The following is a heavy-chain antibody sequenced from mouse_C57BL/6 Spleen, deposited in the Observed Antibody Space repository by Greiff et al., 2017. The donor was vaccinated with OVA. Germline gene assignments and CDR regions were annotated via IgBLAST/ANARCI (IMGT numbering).Heavy chain of an antibody. CDR2: IYPRDGST. CDR1: GYTFTSYD. CDR3: ARLRDYDGGYYFDY. D-gene: IGHD2-4*01. J-gene: IGHJ2*01. Sequence: VQLQQSGPELVKPGASVKLSCKASGYTFTSYDINWVKQRPGKGLEWIGWIYPRDGSTKYNEKFKGKATLTVDTSSSTAYMQLHSLTSEDAAVYCCARLRDYDGGYYFDYWGQGTTLTVSS. V-gene: IGHV1-85*01.